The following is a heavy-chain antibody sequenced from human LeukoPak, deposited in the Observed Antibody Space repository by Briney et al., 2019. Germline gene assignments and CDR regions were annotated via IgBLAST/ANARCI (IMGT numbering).Heavy chain of an antibody. Sequence: PGRSLRLSRAASGLNFISYAMHWVRQPAGKGLEWVAVISYDGSNKHYADSVKGRFTISRDNSKNTLYLQMNSLRAEDTAVYYCASEYSSAYYPNFDYWGQGTLVTVSS. CDR2: ISYDGSNK. J-gene: IGHJ4*02. V-gene: IGHV3-30-3*01. CDR3: ASEYSSAYYPNFDY. D-gene: IGHD6-19*01. CDR1: GLNFISYA.